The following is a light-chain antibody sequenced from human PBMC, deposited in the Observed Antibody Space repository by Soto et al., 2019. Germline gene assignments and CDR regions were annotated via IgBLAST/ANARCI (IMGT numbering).Light chain of an antibody. CDR2: DAS. CDR3: QQYHTYPRT. V-gene: IGKV1-5*01. J-gene: IGKJ1*01. CDR1: QSVSGW. Sequence: KMTQTPSTLSGSGGATVTVTCGASQSVSGWLAWYQQKPGKANKVLISDASNLATGVPSRFSGRGSGTEFTRRISSLQPDDFATYDCQQYHTYPRTVGQGTKV.